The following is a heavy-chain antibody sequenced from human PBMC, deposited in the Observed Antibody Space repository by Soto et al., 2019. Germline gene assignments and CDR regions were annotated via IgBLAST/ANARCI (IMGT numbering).Heavy chain of an antibody. CDR3: ASTRIAAAGSPFDY. J-gene: IGHJ4*02. Sequence: SETLSLTCTVSGGSISSYYWSWIRQPPGKGLEWIGYIYYSGSTNYNPSLKSRVTISVDTSKNQFSLKLSSVTAADTAVYYCASTRIAAAGSPFDYWGQGTLVTVS. D-gene: IGHD6-13*01. V-gene: IGHV4-59*01. CDR2: IYYSGST. CDR1: GGSISSYY.